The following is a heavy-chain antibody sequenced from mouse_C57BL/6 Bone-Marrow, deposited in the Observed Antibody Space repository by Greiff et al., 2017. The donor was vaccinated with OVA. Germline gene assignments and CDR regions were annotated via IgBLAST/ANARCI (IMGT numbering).Heavy chain of an antibody. CDR3: ARGTSYWYFDV. Sequence: VHVKQSGPELVKPGASVKISCKASGYSFTGYYMNWVKQSPEKSLEWIGEINPSTGGTTYNQKFKAKATLTVDKSSSTAYMQLNSLTSEDSAVYHWARGTSYWYFDVGGTGKTVTGSS. J-gene: IGHJ1*03. CDR2: INPSTGGT. CDR1: GYSFTGYY. V-gene: IGHV1-42*01. D-gene: IGHD3-3*01.